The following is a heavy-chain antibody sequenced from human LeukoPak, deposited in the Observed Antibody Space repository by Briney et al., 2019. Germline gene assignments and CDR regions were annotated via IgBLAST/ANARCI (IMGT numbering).Heavy chain of an antibody. Sequence: ASVKVSCKASGGTFSGYAISWVRQAPGQGLEWMGGIIPIFGTANYAQKFQGRVTITADESTSTAYMELSSLRSEDTAVYYCASEAATGYYFDYWGQGTLVTVPS. CDR3: ASEAATGYYFDY. CDR2: IIPIFGTA. CDR1: GGTFSGYA. V-gene: IGHV1-69*13. J-gene: IGHJ4*02. D-gene: IGHD2-15*01.